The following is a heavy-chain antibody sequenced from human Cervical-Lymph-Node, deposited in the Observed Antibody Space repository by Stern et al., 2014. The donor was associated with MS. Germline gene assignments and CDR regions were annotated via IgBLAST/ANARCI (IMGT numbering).Heavy chain of an antibody. D-gene: IGHD1-1*01. CDR1: GFTVSTDY. V-gene: IGHV3-53*01. Sequence: EMQLVESGGGVIQPWGSLRLSCTASGFTVSTDYMTWVRQAPGKGLEWVSVITNVGRTLYTDSVKGRFTISRDDAKNTVYLHMTSLRAEDTAMYYCARDTSSPERSDWWGQGTLVTVSS. CDR3: ARDTSSPERSDW. J-gene: IGHJ4*02. CDR2: ITNVGRT.